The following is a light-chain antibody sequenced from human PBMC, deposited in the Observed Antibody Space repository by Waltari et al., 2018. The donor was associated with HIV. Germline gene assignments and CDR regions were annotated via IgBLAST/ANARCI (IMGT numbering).Light chain of an antibody. CDR1: TSDVGFYDY. Sequence: QSALTQPPSVSGSPGQSVTISCTGTTSDVGFYDYVSWYQRYPGKAPKLIIFDVNQRPSGVPERFSGSKSANTASLTISGLQTEDEADYFCCAYAAGHVSYVFGNGTAVAVL. V-gene: IGLV2-11*01. CDR2: DVN. CDR3: CAYAAGHVSYV. J-gene: IGLJ1*01.